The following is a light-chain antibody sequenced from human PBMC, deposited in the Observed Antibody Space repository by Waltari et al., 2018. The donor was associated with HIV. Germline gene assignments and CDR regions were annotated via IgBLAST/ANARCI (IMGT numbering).Light chain of an antibody. Sequence: SYELTQPPSVSVSPGQTASIPCSGAKLGDKYACWYQQKPGQSPFLVIYKDGKRPSGIPERFSGFNSGNTATLTISGTQAMDEADYYCQAWDSDTPKVFGGGTKLTVL. CDR2: KDG. CDR3: QAWDSDTPKV. J-gene: IGLJ2*01. V-gene: IGLV3-1*01. CDR1: KLGDKY.